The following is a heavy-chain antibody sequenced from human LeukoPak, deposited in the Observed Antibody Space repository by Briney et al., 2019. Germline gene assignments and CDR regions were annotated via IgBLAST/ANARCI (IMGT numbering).Heavy chain of an antibody. D-gene: IGHD3-3*01. Sequence: ASVKVSCKASGYTFTSYGITWVRQAPGQGLEWMGWISVYDGNTNYAQNLQGRATMTTDTSTSTAYMELRSLRSDDTAVYYCARVLRYDFWSAYYFDYWGQGTLDTVSS. CDR2: ISVYDGNT. CDR1: GYTFTSYG. CDR3: ARVLRYDFWSAYYFDY. J-gene: IGHJ4*02. V-gene: IGHV1-18*01.